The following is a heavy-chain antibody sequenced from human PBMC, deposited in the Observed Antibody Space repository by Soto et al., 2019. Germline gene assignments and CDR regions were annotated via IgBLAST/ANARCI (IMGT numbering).Heavy chain of an antibody. CDR1: GYTFTSYT. CDR3: ARDTGNFFDY. V-gene: IGHV1-18*01. Sequence: ASVKVSCKASGYTFTSYTVSWVRQAPGQGLEWVGWIGPSSGNTDSARDLQGRVTMTTDTSTSTAYMELRSLRSDDTAVYYCARDTGNFFDYWGQGTLVTVSS. J-gene: IGHJ4*02. CDR2: IGPSSGNT.